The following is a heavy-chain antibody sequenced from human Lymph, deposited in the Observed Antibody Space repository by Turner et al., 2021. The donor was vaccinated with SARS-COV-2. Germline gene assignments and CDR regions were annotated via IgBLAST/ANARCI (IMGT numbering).Heavy chain of an antibody. D-gene: IGHD4-17*01. CDR2: ISSSSSYI. CDR3: ARDIPTTADYFDY. V-gene: IGHV3-21*01. J-gene: IGHJ4*02. CDR1: GFPFSTYS. Sequence: ELQLVESGGALVKPGGSLRLYCAASGFPFSTYSMNWVRQAPGKGLEWISSISSSSSYIYYADSVKGRFTISRDDAKNSLYLQMNSLRAEDTAVYYCARDIPTTADYFDYWGQGTLVTVSS.